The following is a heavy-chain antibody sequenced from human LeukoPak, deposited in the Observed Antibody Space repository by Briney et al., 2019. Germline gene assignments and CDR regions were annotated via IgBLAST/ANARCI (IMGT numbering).Heavy chain of an antibody. CDR3: ARDGSRDGYNYVDY. D-gene: IGHD5-24*01. Sequence: SSETLSLTCTVSGYSISSGYYWGWIRQPPGKGLEWIGSIYHSGSTYYNPSLKSRVTISVDTSKNQFSLKLSSVTAADTAVYYCARDGSRDGYNYVDYWGQGTLVTVSS. J-gene: IGHJ4*02. CDR1: GYSISSGYY. V-gene: IGHV4-38-2*02. CDR2: IYHSGST.